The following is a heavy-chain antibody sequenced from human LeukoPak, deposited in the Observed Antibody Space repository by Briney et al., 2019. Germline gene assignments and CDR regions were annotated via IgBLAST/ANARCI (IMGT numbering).Heavy chain of an antibody. CDR2: IYYSGST. Sequence: SETLSLTCTVSGGSISSYYWSWIRQPPGKGLEWIGYIYYSGSTNYNPSLKSRVTISVDTSKNQFSLKLSSVTAADTAVYYCARYSSGWYGFFAFDIWGQGTMVTVSS. CDR1: GGSISSYY. V-gene: IGHV4-59*01. J-gene: IGHJ3*02. D-gene: IGHD6-19*01. CDR3: ARYSSGWYGFFAFDI.